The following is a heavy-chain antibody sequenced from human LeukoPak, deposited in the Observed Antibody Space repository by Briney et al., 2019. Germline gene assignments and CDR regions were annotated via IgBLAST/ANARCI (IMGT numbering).Heavy chain of an antibody. CDR2: IYYSGST. CDR1: GESISGFY. V-gene: IGHV4-59*08. J-gene: IGHJ4*02. CDR3: ASHSRGSGYFDY. Sequence: PSETLSLTCTVSGESISGFYWNWIRQPPGKGLEWIGHIYYSGSTNYNPSLKSRVTMSVDTSKNQFSLKLSSVTAADTAVYYCASHSRGSGYFDYWGQGTLVTVSS. D-gene: IGHD3-10*01.